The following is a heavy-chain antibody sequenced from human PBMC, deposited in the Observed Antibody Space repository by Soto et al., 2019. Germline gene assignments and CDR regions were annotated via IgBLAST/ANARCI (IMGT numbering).Heavy chain of an antibody. CDR2: IHYSGST. CDR1: GGSISGYY. J-gene: IGHJ4*02. D-gene: IGHD6-13*01. V-gene: IGHV4-59*01. CDR3: AREASSSWSYAY. Sequence: PSVTLPLTCSVSGGSISGYYWNLDRQPPGKGLEYIGYIHYSGSTNYKPSLQSRVTISVDTSKNQFSLNLNSVTAADTAVYYCAREASSSWSYAYWGQGTLVTVSS.